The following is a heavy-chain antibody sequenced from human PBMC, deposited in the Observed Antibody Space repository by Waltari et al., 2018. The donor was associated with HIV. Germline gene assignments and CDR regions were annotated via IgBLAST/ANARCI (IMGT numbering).Heavy chain of an antibody. V-gene: IGHV3-74*01. D-gene: IGHD4-17*01. J-gene: IGHJ3*02. CDR3: ARENTMTYYDALDI. CDR1: GFTFRSYW. Sequence: EVQLVESGGGLVQPGGSLRLSCAASGFTFRSYWMHWVRQAPGKGLLWVSCISSDGSTTNYADSVKGRLTISRDNAKNTLYLQMNSLGADDTAVYYCARENTMTYYDALDIWGQGTMVTVSS. CDR2: ISSDGSTT.